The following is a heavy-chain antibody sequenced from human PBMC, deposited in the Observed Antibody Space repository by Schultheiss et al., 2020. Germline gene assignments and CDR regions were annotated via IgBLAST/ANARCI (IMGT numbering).Heavy chain of an antibody. V-gene: IGHV4-61*08. D-gene: IGHD3-3*01. Sequence: SQTLSLTCTVSGGSISSGGYYWSWIRQPPGKGLEWIGYIYYSGSTNYNPSLKSRVTISVDMSKNQFSLKLSSVTAADTAVYYCARVRRVGYDFWSGPFDYWGQGTLVTFSS. J-gene: IGHJ4*02. CDR2: IYYSGST. CDR3: ARVRRVGYDFWSGPFDY. CDR1: GGSISSGGYY.